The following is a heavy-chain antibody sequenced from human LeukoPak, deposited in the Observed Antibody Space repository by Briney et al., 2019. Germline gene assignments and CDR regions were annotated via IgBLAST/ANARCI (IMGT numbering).Heavy chain of an antibody. CDR1: GYTFTNYG. V-gene: IGHV1-18*01. J-gene: IGHJ3*02. CDR3: ARATGTWGHDGFDI. CDR2: ISAKNGKT. Sequence: GASVTVSCKASGYTFTNYGISWVRQAPGQGREGVGWISAKNGKTNYAQRLQGRVTMNTDTSTTTAYMELRSLRSDDTAVYYCARATGTWGHDGFDIWGQGTMVTVSS. D-gene: IGHD3-16*01.